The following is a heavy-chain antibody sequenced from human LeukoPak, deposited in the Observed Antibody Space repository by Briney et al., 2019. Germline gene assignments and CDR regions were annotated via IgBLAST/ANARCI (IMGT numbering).Heavy chain of an antibody. CDR1: GGSISSSSYY. V-gene: IGHV4-39*07. CDR3: ARDRGMTYYYDSSGYF. J-gene: IGHJ4*02. D-gene: IGHD3-22*01. Sequence: SETLSLTCTVSGGSISSSSYYWGWIRQPPGEGLEWIGGIYYSGSTYYNPSLKSRVTISVDTSKNQFSLKLSSVTAADTAVYYCARDRGMTYYYDSSGYFWGQGTLVTVSS. CDR2: IYYSGST.